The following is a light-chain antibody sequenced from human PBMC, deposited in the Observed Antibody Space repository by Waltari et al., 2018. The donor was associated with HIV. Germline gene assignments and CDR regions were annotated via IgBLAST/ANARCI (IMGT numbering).Light chain of an antibody. Sequence: SSNLAWYQQTPGQPPRLLIHEASTRATGIPARFSGSGSGTDFTLTISSLQSEDSAIYYCQQYNHWPRTFGQGTKVEIK. CDR1: SSN. V-gene: IGKV3-15*01. CDR3: QQYNHWPRT. J-gene: IGKJ1*01. CDR2: EAS.